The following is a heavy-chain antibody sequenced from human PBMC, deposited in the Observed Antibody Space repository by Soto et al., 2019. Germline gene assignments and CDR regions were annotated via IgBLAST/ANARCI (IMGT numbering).Heavy chain of an antibody. CDR1: GFSLSNGKVG. CDR2: IFSNDEK. J-gene: IGHJ6*03. D-gene: IGHD6-19*01. Sequence: KESGPVLVKPTETLTPTCTVSGFSLSNGKVGVSWIRQPPGTALEWLAHIFSNDEKSYRTSLKSRLTISEDTSKSQVVLTMTNVDPVDTATYYCARILFGRSVAGGYVYMDVWGKGTTVTVSS. CDR3: ARILFGRSVAGGYVYMDV. V-gene: IGHV2-26*01.